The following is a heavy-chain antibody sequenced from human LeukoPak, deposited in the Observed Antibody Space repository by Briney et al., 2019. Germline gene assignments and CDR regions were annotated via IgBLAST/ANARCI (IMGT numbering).Heavy chain of an antibody. Sequence: SVKVSCKASGGTFSSYAISWVRQAPGQGLEWMGGIIPIFGTANYAQKFQGRVTITADKSTSTAYMELSSLRSVDTAVYYCARGHFDYVWGSYRLYYFDYWGQGTLVTVSS. CDR2: IIPIFGTA. D-gene: IGHD3-16*02. V-gene: IGHV1-69*06. CDR3: ARGHFDYVWGSYRLYYFDY. CDR1: GGTFSSYA. J-gene: IGHJ4*02.